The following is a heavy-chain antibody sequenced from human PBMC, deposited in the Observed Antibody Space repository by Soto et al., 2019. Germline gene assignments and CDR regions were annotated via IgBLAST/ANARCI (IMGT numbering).Heavy chain of an antibody. V-gene: IGHV2-70*01. CDR3: ALNYAWAAGTPRPEGGMYGMDV. D-gene: IGHD6-13*01. Sequence: SGPTLVNPTQTLTLTCTFSGFSLSTSGMCVSWIRQPPGKSLEWLALIDWDDDKYYSTSLKTRLTISKDTSKNQVVLTMTNMDPVDAATYYCALNYAWAAGTPRPEGGMYGMDVWGQGTTVTVSS. CDR2: IDWDDDK. CDR1: GFSLSTSGMC. J-gene: IGHJ6*02.